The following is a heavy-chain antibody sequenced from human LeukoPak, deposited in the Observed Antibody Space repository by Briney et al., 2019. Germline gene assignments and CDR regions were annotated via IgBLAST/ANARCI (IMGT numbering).Heavy chain of an antibody. Sequence: SETLSLTCTVSGGSISSYYWSWIRQPPGKGLEWIGYIYYSGSTNYNPSLKSRVTISVDTSKNQFSLKLSSVTAADTAVYYCARVPGRGWLQLMWYFDLWGRGTLVTVSS. V-gene: IGHV4-59*01. CDR2: IYYSGST. CDR1: GGSISSYY. CDR3: ARVPGRGWLQLMWYFDL. D-gene: IGHD5-24*01. J-gene: IGHJ2*01.